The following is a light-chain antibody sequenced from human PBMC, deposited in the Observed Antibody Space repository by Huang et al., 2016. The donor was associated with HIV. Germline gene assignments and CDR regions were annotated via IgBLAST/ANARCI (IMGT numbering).Light chain of an antibody. V-gene: IGKV1-6*01. Sequence: AIQMTQSPSSLSASVGDRVTITCRASQGITDDLAGYQQKPGKAPKLLISGASTLRSGVTSRFSGSGSGTDFTLTISSLQPEDYATYYCLQDHNYPRTFGQGTKVEI. J-gene: IGKJ1*01. CDR3: LQDHNYPRT. CDR1: QGITDD. CDR2: GAS.